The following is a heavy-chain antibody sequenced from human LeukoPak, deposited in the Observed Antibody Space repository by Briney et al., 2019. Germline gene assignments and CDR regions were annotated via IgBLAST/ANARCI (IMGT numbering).Heavy chain of an antibody. CDR1: GGSISSYY. CDR2: IYYSGST. D-gene: IGHD1-26*01. J-gene: IGHJ4*02. V-gene: IGHV4-59*12. Sequence: SETLSLTCTVSGGSISSYYWSWIRQPPGKGLEWIGYIYYSGSTNYNPSLKSRVTISVDTSKNQFSLKLSSVTAADTAVYYCARDAVTYYGAFDYWGQGTLVTVSS. CDR3: ARDAVTYYGAFDY.